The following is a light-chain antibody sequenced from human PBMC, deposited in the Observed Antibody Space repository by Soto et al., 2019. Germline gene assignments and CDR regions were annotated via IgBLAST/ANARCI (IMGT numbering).Light chain of an antibody. J-gene: IGLJ1*01. CDR1: SSNVGNHF. CDR2: NSD. V-gene: IGLV1-47*02. CDR3: AAWDDSLSALYV. Sequence: QSVLTQPPSASGTPGQRVTISCSGSSSNVGNHFVYWYQHLPGTAPRLLIYNSDQRPSRVPDRFSGSKSGASASLAISGLRADDAGDYYCAAWDDSLSALYVFGTGTKVTVL.